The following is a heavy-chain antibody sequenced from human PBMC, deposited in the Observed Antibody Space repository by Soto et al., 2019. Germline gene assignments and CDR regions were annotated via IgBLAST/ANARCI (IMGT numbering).Heavy chain of an antibody. D-gene: IGHD3-10*01. Sequence: TXWLSFSASGFTVSSYGMNWFRQAPGKGLEWVSFISSSSSYTQYADSVEGRVTASRDNAKNSLYLQMNSLGAEDTAVYYCARGGLVRGYDYWGQGTRVTVSS. CDR1: GFTVSSYG. CDR3: ARGGLVRGYDY. CDR2: ISSSSSYT. V-gene: IGHV3-21*06. J-gene: IGHJ4*02.